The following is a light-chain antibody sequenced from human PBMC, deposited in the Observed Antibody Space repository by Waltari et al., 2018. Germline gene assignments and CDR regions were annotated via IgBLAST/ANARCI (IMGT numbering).Light chain of an antibody. J-gene: IGKJ1*01. CDR2: HAS. CDR1: ESIATN. V-gene: IGKV3-15*01. CDR3: QGENKGGGGA. Sequence: EIVLTQSPVTLYVSPGETATPPCRASESIATNLAWYQHRPGQAPRLLIFHASTRATGIPAKFTGSGSGTEFTLTISSLQSEDFAVDYCQGENKGGGGAFGQGTKVEI.